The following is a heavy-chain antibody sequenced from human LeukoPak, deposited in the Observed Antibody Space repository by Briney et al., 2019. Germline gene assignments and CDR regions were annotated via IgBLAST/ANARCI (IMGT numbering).Heavy chain of an antibody. CDR2: ISGSGGST. D-gene: IGHD1-26*01. V-gene: IGHV3-23*01. Sequence: GGSLRLSCAASGFTFSSYVMTWVRQAPGKGLEWVSAISGSGGSTYYADSVKGRFTISRDNSKNTLYLQMNSLRAGDTAVYYCAKDLGSGIPHYFDYWGQGTLVTVSS. J-gene: IGHJ4*02. CDR3: AKDLGSGIPHYFDY. CDR1: GFTFSSYV.